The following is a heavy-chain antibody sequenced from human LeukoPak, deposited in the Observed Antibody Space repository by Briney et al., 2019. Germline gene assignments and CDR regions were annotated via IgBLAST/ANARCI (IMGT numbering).Heavy chain of an antibody. J-gene: IGHJ4*02. CDR3: AKNQVGATRAPFDY. Sequence: GGSLRLSCAASGFTFSSYAMSWVRQAPGKGLEWVSAISDSGDITYYADSVKGRFTISRDNSKKTLYLQMNSLRAEDTAVYYCAKNQVGATRAPFDYWGQGTLVTASS. D-gene: IGHD1-26*01. V-gene: IGHV3-23*01. CDR2: ISDSGDIT. CDR1: GFTFSSYA.